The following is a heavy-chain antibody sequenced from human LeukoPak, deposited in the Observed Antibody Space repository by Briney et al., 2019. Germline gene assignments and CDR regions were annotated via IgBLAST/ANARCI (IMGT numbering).Heavy chain of an antibody. D-gene: IGHD5-18*01. V-gene: IGHV3-7*01. Sequence: PGGSLRLSCAASGFILTGHWMSWVRQAPGKGLEWVANIEKDGSEKHYVDSVKGRFSIPRDNAKNSLYLQMNSLRVEDTAVYYCARGSGSYGYILDYWGQGTLVSVSS. CDR3: ARGSGSYGYILDY. CDR2: IEKDGSEK. CDR1: GFILTGHW. J-gene: IGHJ4*02.